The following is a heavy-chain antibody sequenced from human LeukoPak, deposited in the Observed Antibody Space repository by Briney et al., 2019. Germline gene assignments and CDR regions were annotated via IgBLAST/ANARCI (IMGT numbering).Heavy chain of an antibody. CDR2: INPNSGGT. J-gene: IGHJ3*02. D-gene: IGHD5-12*01. V-gene: IGHV1-2*04. Sequence: ASVKVSCKASGYTFTGYYMHWVRQAPGQGLEWMGWINPNSGGTNYAQKFQGWVTMTRDTSISTAYMELSRLRSDDTAVYYCVRDGKYSGYDSGAFDIWGQGTMVTVSS. CDR3: VRDGKYSGYDSGAFDI. CDR1: GYTFTGYY.